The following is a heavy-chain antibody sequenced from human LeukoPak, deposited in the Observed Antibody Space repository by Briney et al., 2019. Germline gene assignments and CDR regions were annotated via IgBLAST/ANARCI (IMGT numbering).Heavy chain of an antibody. CDR3: AREERDYVDSMFDY. J-gene: IGHJ4*02. V-gene: IGHV3-30*04. Sequence: PGGSLRLSCAASGFTFSSYAMHGVRQAPGKGLEGVAVISYDGSNKYYADSVKGRFTISRDNSKNTLYLQMNSLRAEDTAVYYCAREERDYVDSMFDYWGQGTVVTVSS. D-gene: IGHD4-17*01. CDR2: ISYDGSNK. CDR1: GFTFSSYA.